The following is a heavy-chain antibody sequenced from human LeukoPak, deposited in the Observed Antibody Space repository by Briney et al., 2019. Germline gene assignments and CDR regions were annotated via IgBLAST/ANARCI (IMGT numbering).Heavy chain of an antibody. J-gene: IGHJ4*02. D-gene: IGHD2-15*01. CDR1: GASISSYY. CDR2: IYSSGST. V-gene: IGHV4-59*01. CDR3: ARGGSGNSGY. Sequence: PSETLSLTCTVSGASISSYYWSWIRQPPGKGLEWIGYIYSSGSTDYNPSLKSRVTISVDTSKNQFSLKLSSVTAADTAVYYCARGGSGNSGYWGQGTLVTVSP.